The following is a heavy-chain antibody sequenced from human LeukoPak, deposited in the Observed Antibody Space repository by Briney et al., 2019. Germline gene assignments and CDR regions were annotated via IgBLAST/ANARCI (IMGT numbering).Heavy chain of an antibody. J-gene: IGHJ4*02. Sequence: PSETLSLTCTVSGDSISSGGYYWSWIRQPPGKGLEWIGYIYYSGSTNYNPSLKSRVTISVDTSKNQFSLKLSSVTAADTAVYYCARLGRGGRDGYSVDYWGQGTLVTVSS. CDR1: GDSISSGGYY. CDR2: IYYSGST. V-gene: IGHV4-61*08. CDR3: ARLGRGGRDGYSVDY. D-gene: IGHD5-24*01.